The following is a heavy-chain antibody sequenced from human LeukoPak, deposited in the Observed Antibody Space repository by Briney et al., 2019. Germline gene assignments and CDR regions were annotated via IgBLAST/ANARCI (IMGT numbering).Heavy chain of an antibody. Sequence: PGGSLRLSCAASGFTVSSNYMSWVRQAPGKGLEWVSVIYSGGSTYYADSVKGRFTISRDNSKNTLYLQMNSLRAEDTAVYYCARGRLELRGYYYYYMDVWGKGTTVTVSS. CDR3: ARGRLELRGYYYYYMDV. CDR1: GFTVSSNY. CDR2: IYSGGST. V-gene: IGHV3-66*01. J-gene: IGHJ6*03. D-gene: IGHD1-7*01.